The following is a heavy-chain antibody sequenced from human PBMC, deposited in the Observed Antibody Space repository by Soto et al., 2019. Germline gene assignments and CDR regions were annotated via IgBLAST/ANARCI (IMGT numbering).Heavy chain of an antibody. V-gene: IGHV3-23*01. Sequence: EVQLLESGGGLVQPGGSLRLSCAASGFTFSTYAMNWVRQAPGMGLEWVLGISGSGGSTHYADAVKGRFIISRDNSKNTLYLQMNSLRAEDTAVYYCAKQSPYSNSWYGIDYWGQGTLVIVST. CDR1: GFTFSTYA. CDR2: ISGSGGST. CDR3: AKQSPYSNSWYGIDY. D-gene: IGHD6-13*01. J-gene: IGHJ4*02.